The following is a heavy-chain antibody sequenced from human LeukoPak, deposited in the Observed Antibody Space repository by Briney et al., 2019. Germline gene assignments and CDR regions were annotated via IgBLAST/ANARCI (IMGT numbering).Heavy chain of an antibody. CDR1: GGSISSYY. Sequence: SEILSLTCTVSGGSISSYYWSWIRQPPGKGLEWIGYIYYSGSTNYNPSLKSRVTISVDTSKKQFSLKLTSVTAADTAVYYCARDGYSAIDYWGQGTLVTASS. V-gene: IGHV4-59*01. CDR3: ARDGYSAIDY. J-gene: IGHJ4*02. CDR2: IYYSGST. D-gene: IGHD1-26*01.